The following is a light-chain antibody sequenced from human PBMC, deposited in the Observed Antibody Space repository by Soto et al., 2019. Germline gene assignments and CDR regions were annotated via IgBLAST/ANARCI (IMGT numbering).Light chain of an antibody. V-gene: IGKV1-39*01. Sequence: DIQVTQSPSSMSASVGDSVTITCRAGQYIGRYLNWYQQKPGKAPKLLIYAASSLHSGVPSRFSGSGSGTDFTLTISSLQPEDFATYSCQQTYRTPLTFGGGTKVDI. CDR1: QYIGRY. CDR2: AAS. J-gene: IGKJ4*01. CDR3: QQTYRTPLT.